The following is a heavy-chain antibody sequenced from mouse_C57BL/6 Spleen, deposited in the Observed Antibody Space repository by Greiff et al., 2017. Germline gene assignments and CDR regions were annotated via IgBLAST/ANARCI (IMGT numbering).Heavy chain of an antibody. CDR1: GYTFTSYW. CDR3: ARKGGYGSSLGFAD. Sequence: QVQLQQPGAELVMPGASVKLSCKASGYTFTSYWLHWVKQRPGQGLEWIGEIDPSDSYTNYNQKFKGKSTLTVDKSSSTAYMQLSSLTSEDSAVYYCARKGGYGSSLGFADWGQGTLVTVSA. J-gene: IGHJ3*01. D-gene: IGHD1-1*01. CDR2: IDPSDSYT. V-gene: IGHV1-69*01.